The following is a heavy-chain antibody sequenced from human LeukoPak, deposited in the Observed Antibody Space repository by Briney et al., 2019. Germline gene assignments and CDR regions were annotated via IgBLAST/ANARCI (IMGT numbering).Heavy chain of an antibody. Sequence: SVKVSCKASGGTFSSYAISWVRQAPGQGLEWMGRIIPIFGTANYAQKFQGRVTITTDESTSTAYMELSSLRFEDTAVYYCARGSYGYEFYFDYWGQGTLVTVSS. CDR2: IIPIFGTA. J-gene: IGHJ4*02. V-gene: IGHV1-69*05. CDR1: GGTFSSYA. CDR3: ARGSYGYEFYFDY. D-gene: IGHD5-18*01.